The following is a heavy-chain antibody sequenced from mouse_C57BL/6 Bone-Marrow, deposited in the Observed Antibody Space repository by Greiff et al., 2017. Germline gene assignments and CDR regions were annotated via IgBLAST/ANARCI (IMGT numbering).Heavy chain of an antibody. J-gene: IGHJ3*01. CDR3: TIVSGFAY. V-gene: IGHV1-15*01. CDR1: GYTFTDYE. CDR2: IDPETGGT. Sequence: QVQLKESGAELVRPGASVTLSCKASGYTFTDYEMHWVKQTPVHGLEWIGAIDPETGGTAYNQKFKGKAILTADKSSSTAYMELRSRTAEAAAVYYCTIVSGFAYWRQGTLVTVSA.